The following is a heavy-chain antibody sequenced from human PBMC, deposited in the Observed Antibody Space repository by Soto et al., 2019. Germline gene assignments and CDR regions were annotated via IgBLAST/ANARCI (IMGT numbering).Heavy chain of an antibody. V-gene: IGHV3-23*01. J-gene: IGHJ5*02. Sequence: GGSLRLSCAASGFTFSSYAMSWVRQAPGKGLEWVSAISGSGGSTYYADSVKGRFTISRDNSKNTLYLQMNSLRPVDTAVYYCEKGKAAAGHGPFDPWGQGTLVTVS. D-gene: IGHD6-13*01. CDR1: GFTFSSYA. CDR2: ISGSGGST. CDR3: EKGKAAAGHGPFDP.